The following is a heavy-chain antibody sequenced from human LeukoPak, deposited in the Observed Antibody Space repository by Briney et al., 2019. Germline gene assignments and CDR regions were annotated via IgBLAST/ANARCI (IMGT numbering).Heavy chain of an antibody. CDR1: GFTLSSYA. J-gene: IGHJ4*02. V-gene: IGHV3-23*01. CDR2: ISDSGNT. CDR3: AKRRDYFDH. Sequence: GGSLRLSCAASGFTLSSYAMSWVRQAPGKGLEWVSAISDSGNTYHADSVKGRFTISRDNFKNTVYLQMNSLRAEDTAVYYCAKRRDYFDHWGQGTLVTVSS.